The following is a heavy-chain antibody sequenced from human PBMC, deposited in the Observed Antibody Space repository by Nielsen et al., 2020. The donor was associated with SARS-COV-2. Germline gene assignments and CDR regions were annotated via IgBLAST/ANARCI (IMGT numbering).Heavy chain of an antibody. Sequence: WVRQAPGQGLEWMGGIIPIFGTANYAQKFQGRVTITADESTSTAYMELNSLRAEDTAIYYCAKELGSGGYSYYYYYAMHVWGQGTTVTVSS. V-gene: IGHV1-69*01. CDR3: AKELGSGGYSYYYYYAMHV. CDR2: IIPIFGTA. J-gene: IGHJ6*02. D-gene: IGHD5-12*01.